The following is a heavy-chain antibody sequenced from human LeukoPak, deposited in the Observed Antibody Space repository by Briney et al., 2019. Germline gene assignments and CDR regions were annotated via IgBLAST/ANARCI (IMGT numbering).Heavy chain of an antibody. CDR2: ITPIFGTA. V-gene: IGHV1-69*13. Sequence: ASVKVSCKASGGTFSSYAISWVRQAPGQGLEWMGGITPIFGTANYAQKFQGRVTITADESTSTAYMELSSLRSEDTAVYYCARGFGELLPFDYWGQGTLVTVSS. J-gene: IGHJ4*02. CDR1: GGTFSSYA. D-gene: IGHD3-10*01. CDR3: ARGFGELLPFDY.